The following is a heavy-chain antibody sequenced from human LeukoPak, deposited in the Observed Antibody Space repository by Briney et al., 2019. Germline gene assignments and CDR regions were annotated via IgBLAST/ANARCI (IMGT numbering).Heavy chain of an antibody. Sequence: SETLSLTCTVSGGSISSYYWSWIRQPPGKGLEWIGYIYYSGSTNYNPSLKSRVTISVDTSKNQFSLKLSSVTAADTAVYYCARAHPTMVTGYYYYYMDVWGKGTTVTVSS. CDR1: GGSISSYY. J-gene: IGHJ6*03. CDR3: ARAHPTMVTGYYYYYMDV. D-gene: IGHD3-10*01. CDR2: IYYSGST. V-gene: IGHV4-59*01.